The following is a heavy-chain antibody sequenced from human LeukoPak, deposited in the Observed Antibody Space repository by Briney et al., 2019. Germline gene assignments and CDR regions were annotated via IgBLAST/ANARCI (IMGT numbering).Heavy chain of an antibody. D-gene: IGHD1-7*01. CDR3: ARGRNYVSDYYFDV. Sequence: SETLSLTCAVYGVSLRGYYWSWIRQSPEKGLEWIGEISHEGDSIYNPSLKSRLTLSVDMSKNQFSLNLRSVTAADTAVYYCARGRNYVSDYYFDVWGKGTTVLVSS. CDR1: GVSLRGYY. CDR2: ISHEGDS. J-gene: IGHJ6*03. V-gene: IGHV4-34*01.